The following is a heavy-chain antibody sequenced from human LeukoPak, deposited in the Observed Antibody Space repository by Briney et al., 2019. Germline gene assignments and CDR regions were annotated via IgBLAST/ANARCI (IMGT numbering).Heavy chain of an antibody. CDR3: AKDPTMIVVVIPDY. D-gene: IGHD3-22*01. V-gene: IGHV3-23*01. CDR2: ISGSGGST. Sequence: GGSLRLSCAASGFTFSSYAMSWVRQAPGKGLEWVSAISGSGGSTYYTDSVKGRFTISRDNSKNTLYLQMNSLRAEDTAVYYCAKDPTMIVVVIPDYWGQGTLVTVSS. J-gene: IGHJ4*02. CDR1: GFTFSSYA.